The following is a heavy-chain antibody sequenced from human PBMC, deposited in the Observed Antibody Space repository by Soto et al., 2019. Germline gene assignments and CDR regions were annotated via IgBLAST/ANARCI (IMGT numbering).Heavy chain of an antibody. CDR1: GGSFRSYA. V-gene: IGHV1-69*12. CDR2: ILPIFGTP. D-gene: IGHD5-18*01. J-gene: IGHJ5*01. CDR3: AYSANHRYFFDS. Sequence: QVQLVQSGAEVKKPGSSVKVSCKASGGSFRSYAVNWGRQAPGQGLECLGGILPIFGTPNYAQKFHGRVSITADESTSTVYMDLISLTSEDTAVYYCAYSANHRYFFDSWGQGTLVTVSS.